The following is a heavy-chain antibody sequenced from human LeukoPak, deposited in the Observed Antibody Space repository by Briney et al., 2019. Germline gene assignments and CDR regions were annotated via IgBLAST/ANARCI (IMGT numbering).Heavy chain of an antibody. CDR3: ATLGDGSSDIGY. CDR2: ISPSGGST. CDR1: GYSHY. D-gene: IGHD6-13*01. V-gene: IGHV1-46*04. Sequence: GASVTVSCKASGYSHYMHWVRQAPGQGLEWMGIISPSGGSTDYAQKLKGRVTMTRDTSTSTVYMDLSSLTSEDTAMYYCATLGDGSSDIGYGGQGTLVTVSS. J-gene: IGHJ4*02.